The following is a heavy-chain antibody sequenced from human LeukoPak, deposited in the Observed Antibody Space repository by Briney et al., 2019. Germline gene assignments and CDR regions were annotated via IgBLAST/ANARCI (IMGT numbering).Heavy chain of an antibody. D-gene: IGHD6-19*01. CDR1: GFTFSSYA. J-gene: IGHJ5*02. CDR3: AKDLQQWLVKSDWFDP. Sequence: GGSLRLSCAASGFTFSSYAMSWVRQAPGKGLEWVSAISDSGGSTYYADSVKGRFNISRDNSKNTLYLQMNSLRAEDTAVYYCAKDLQQWLVKSDWFDPWGQGTLVTVSS. CDR2: ISDSGGST. V-gene: IGHV3-23*01.